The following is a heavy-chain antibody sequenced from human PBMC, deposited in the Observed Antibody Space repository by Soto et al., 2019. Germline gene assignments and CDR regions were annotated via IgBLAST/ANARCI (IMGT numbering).Heavy chain of an antibody. CDR1: GFTFSSYG. V-gene: IGHV3-30*18. CDR2: ISYDGSNK. D-gene: IGHD3-9*01. Sequence: PGGSLRLSCAASGFTFSSYGMHWVRQAPGKGLEWVAVISYDGSNKYYADSVKGRFTISRDNSKNTLYLQMNSLRAEDTAVYYCAKDAKILDWLPTSYYFDFWGQGTLVTVSS. CDR3: AKDAKILDWLPTSYYFDF. J-gene: IGHJ4*02.